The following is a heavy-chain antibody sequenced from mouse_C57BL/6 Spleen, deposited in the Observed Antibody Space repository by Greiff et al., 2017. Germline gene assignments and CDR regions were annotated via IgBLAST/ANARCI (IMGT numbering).Heavy chain of an antibody. D-gene: IGHD1-1*01. CDR1: GYSFTDYN. J-gene: IGHJ4*01. CDR3: ARPLYYGSSSFAMDY. V-gene: IGHV1-39*01. CDR2: INPNYGTT. Sequence: VQLQQSGPELVKPGASVKISCKASGYSFTDYNMNWVKQSNGKSLEWIGVINPNYGTTNSNQKFKGKATLTVDQSSSTAYMQLNSLTSVDSAVYDCARPLYYGSSSFAMDYWGQGTSVTVSS.